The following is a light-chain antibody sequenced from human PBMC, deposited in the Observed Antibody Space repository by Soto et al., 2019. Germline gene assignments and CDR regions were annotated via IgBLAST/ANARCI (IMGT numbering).Light chain of an antibody. CDR3: AAWDDSLNGLV. V-gene: IGLV1-44*01. Sequence: QSVLTQPPSASGTPGQRVTISCSGSSSNIGSNTVNWYQQLPGTAPKLLIYNNNQRPSGVPDRFSGAKSGTSASLAIRWLQSEDEADYYCAAWDDSLNGLVFGTGTKLTVL. J-gene: IGLJ1*01. CDR2: NNN. CDR1: SSNIGSNT.